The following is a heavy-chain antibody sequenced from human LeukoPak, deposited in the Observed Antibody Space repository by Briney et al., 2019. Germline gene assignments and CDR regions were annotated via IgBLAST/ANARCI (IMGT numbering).Heavy chain of an antibody. D-gene: IGHD2-2*01. Sequence: GGSLRLSCAASGFTVSSNYISWVRQAPGKGLEWVSVIYSGGSTYYADSVKGRFTISRDNSKNTLYLHMNSLRAEDTAVYYCARAPPYCSSTSCYYYFDYWGQGTLVTVSS. CDR2: IYSGGST. J-gene: IGHJ4*02. CDR1: GFTVSSNY. CDR3: ARAPPYCSSTSCYYYFDY. V-gene: IGHV3-53*01.